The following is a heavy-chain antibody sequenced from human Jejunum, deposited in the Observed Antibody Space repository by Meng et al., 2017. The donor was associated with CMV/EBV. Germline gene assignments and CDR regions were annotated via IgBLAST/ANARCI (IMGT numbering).Heavy chain of an antibody. V-gene: IGHV4-30-4*01. CDR1: SGSICRGDCY. CDR3: TRCAITASVKFDP. J-gene: IGHJ5*02. Sequence: QVLLTGLDTRLGRPSGTRALTFTGSSGSICRGDCYWRWVRQPPGKGLEWIVFIYFSGNTSYNPSLNSRVSISLNTSKNQFPLKLTSVTAADTDLYYCTRCAITASVKFDPWGQGTLVTVSS. D-gene: IGHD6-6*01. CDR2: IYFSGNT.